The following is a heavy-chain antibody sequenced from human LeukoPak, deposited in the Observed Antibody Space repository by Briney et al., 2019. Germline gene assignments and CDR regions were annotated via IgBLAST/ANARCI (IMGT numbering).Heavy chain of an antibody. V-gene: IGHV4-59*11. D-gene: IGHD6-19*01. CDR2: IFYSGST. CDR3: ARASGYSSGWGAFDI. J-gene: IGHJ3*02. Sequence: SETLSLTCTVSGGSISRHYWSWIRQPPGKGLEWIGHIFYSGSTNYNPSLKSRVTISVDRSKNLFSLKLSSVTTADTAVYYCARASGYSSGWGAFDIWGQGTMVTVSS. CDR1: GGSISRHY.